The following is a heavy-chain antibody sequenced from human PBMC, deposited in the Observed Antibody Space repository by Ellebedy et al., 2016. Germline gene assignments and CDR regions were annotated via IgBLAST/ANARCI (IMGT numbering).Heavy chain of an antibody. D-gene: IGHD2-2*02. CDR1: GGSISSLY. V-gene: IGHV4-59*11. CDR3: ARDRRLTEHCAGTSCYTGDWSFDL. Sequence: SETLSLTXTVSGGSISSLYWNWIRQPPGKGLEWIGYINYSGSTNYNPSLKSRVTISVDTSRNQFSLKLSSVTAADTAVYYCARDRRLTEHCAGTSCYTGDWSFDLWGRGTLVTVSS. CDR2: INYSGST. J-gene: IGHJ2*01.